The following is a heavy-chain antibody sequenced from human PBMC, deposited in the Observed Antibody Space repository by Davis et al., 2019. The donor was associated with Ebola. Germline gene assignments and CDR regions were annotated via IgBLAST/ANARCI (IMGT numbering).Heavy chain of an antibody. Sequence: PSETLSLTCTVSGVSISSYYWSWIRQPPGKGLEWIGYIYYSGSTHYNPSLTSRVTISVDTSKNQASLKLGSVTAADTAVYYCARGRLGGGGRGLFFDYWGQGFLVTVSS. V-gene: IGHV4-59*01. D-gene: IGHD7-27*01. CDR2: IYYSGST. J-gene: IGHJ4*02. CDR3: ARGRLGGGGRGLFFDY. CDR1: GVSISSYY.